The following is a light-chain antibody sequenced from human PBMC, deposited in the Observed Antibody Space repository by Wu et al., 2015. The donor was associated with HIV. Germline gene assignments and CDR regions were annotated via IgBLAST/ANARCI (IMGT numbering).Light chain of an antibody. J-gene: IGKJ4*01. CDR1: QTFSYSY. V-gene: IGKV3-20*01. CDR3: QEYSSSPPLT. CDR2: DVR. Sequence: EIVLTQSPGTLSLSPGERATLSCRASQTFSYSYLAWYQQKPGQPPRLLIYDVRTRATGIPDRFSGSGSGTDFTLTIARLEPEDFAVYYCQEYSSSPPLTFGGGTKVEIK.